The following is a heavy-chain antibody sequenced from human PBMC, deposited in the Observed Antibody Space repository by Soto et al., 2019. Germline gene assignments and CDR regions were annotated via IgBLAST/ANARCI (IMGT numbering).Heavy chain of an antibody. CDR1: SGTFNNYP. D-gene: IGHD5-12*01. V-gene: IGHV1-69*13. J-gene: IGHJ6*02. CDR3: ARGRGYSGDDHYYYFDMDV. CDR2: SIPIFGTA. Sequence: SGKVSFKASSGTFNNYPITWARQAPGEGLEWMGGSIPIFGTANYAQNFQGRVTISVDESTSTAYMELSSLRSEDTAVYYCARGRGYSGDDHYYYFDMDVWGQGTTVTVSS.